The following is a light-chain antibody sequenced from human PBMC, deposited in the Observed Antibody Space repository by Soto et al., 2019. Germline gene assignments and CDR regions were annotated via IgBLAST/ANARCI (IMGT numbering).Light chain of an antibody. V-gene: IGLV2-14*01. J-gene: IGLJ1*01. CDR2: QVS. CDR1: SSDVGGYYY. Sequence: QSALTQPASVSGSPGQSSTISFTGTSSDVGGYYYVCWYQHHPGKAPKLMIYQVSNRPSGVSNRFSGSKSGNTASLTISGLQAEDEADYYCSSYTSSNTFYVFGTGTKVTVL. CDR3: SSYTSSNTFYV.